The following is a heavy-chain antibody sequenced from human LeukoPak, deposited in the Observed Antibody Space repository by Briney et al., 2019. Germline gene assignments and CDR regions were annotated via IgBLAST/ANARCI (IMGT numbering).Heavy chain of an antibody. J-gene: IGHJ4*02. CDR3: ASTYCGGDCYQPIIDY. D-gene: IGHD2-21*02. V-gene: IGHV4-30-4*01. CDR2: IYYSGST. CDR1: RGSISSGGNY. Sequence: SETLSLTCTVSRGSISSGGNYWSWIRQPPGKGLEWIGYIYYSGSTYYNPSLKSRVTISVDTSKNQFSLKLSSVTAADTAVYYCASTYCGGDCYQPIIDYWGQGTLVTVSS.